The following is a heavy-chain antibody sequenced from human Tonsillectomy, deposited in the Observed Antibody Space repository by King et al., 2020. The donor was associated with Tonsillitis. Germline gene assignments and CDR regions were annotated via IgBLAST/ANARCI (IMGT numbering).Heavy chain of an antibody. CDR3: AKGGDELTLYYYYYMDG. D-gene: IGHD4-17*01. Sequence: DVQLVESGGGLIHPGGSLRLSCAASGFTFAYYGMSWVRQAPGKGLEWVSVISGSGDTTDYADSVKGRFTISRDNSKNTLYLQMNSLRAEDTALYFCAKGGDELTLYYYYYMDGWGKGTTVTVSS. CDR1: GFTFAYYG. J-gene: IGHJ6*03. V-gene: IGHV3-23*04. CDR2: ISGSGDTT.